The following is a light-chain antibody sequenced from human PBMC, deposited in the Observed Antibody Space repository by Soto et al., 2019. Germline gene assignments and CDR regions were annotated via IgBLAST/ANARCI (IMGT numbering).Light chain of an antibody. Sequence: EVVLTQSPATLSVSPGEGATLSCRASQSFSSDLAWYQQKPGQSPRLLIYGASSRATGIPDRFSGSGSGTDFTLTISRLEPEDFAVYYCQQYGSSPITFGQGTRLEIK. CDR3: QQYGSSPIT. CDR2: GAS. J-gene: IGKJ5*01. V-gene: IGKV3-20*01. CDR1: QSFSSD.